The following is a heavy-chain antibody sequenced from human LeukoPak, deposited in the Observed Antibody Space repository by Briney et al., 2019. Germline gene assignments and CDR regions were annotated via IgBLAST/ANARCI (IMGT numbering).Heavy chain of an antibody. CDR1: GGSFSGYY. CDR2: INHSGST. D-gene: IGHD5-18*01. J-gene: IGHJ4*02. V-gene: IGHV4-34*01. CDR3: ARGQRIQLWLQGFDY. Sequence: SETLSLTCAVYGGSFSGYYWSWIRQPPGKGLEWMGEINHSGSTNYNPSLKSRVTISVDTSKNQFSLKLSSVTAADTAVYYCARGQRIQLWLQGFDYWGQGALVTVSS.